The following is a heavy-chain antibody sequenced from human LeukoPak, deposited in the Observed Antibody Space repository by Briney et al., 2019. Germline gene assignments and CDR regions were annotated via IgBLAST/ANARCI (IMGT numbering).Heavy chain of an antibody. D-gene: IGHD5-12*01. Sequence: GGSLRLSCAASGFTFSSYSMNWVRQAPGKGLEWVSSISSSSSYIYYADSVKGRFTISRDNSKNTLYLQMNSLRAEDTAVYYCAKEQRGYTGYAVGSWFDPWGQGTLVTVSS. CDR3: AKEQRGYTGYAVGSWFDP. CDR1: GFTFSSYS. V-gene: IGHV3-21*04. CDR2: ISSSSSYI. J-gene: IGHJ5*02.